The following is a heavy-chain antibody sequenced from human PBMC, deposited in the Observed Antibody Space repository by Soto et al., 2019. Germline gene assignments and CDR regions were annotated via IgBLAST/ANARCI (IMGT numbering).Heavy chain of an antibody. CDR3: TTDGRVYCSGGSCYHSYYYYYGMDV. J-gene: IGHJ6*02. D-gene: IGHD2-15*01. CDR1: GFTFSNAW. V-gene: IGHV3-15*01. Sequence: PGGSLRLSCAASGFTFSNAWMSWVRQAPGKGLEWVGRIKSKTDGGTTDYAAPVKGRFTISRDDSKNTLYLQMNSLKTEDTAVYYCTTDGRVYCSGGSCYHSYYYYYGMDVWGQGTTVTVSS. CDR2: IKSKTDGGTT.